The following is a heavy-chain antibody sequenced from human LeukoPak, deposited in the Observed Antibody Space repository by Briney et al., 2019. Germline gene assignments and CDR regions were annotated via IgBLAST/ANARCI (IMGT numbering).Heavy chain of an antibody. CDR1: GGTFSSYA. J-gene: IGHJ4*02. V-gene: IGHV1-69*06. Sequence: SVKVSCKASGGTFSSYAISWVRQAPGQGLEWMGGIIPIFGTANYAQKFQGRVTITADKSTSTAYMELSSLRSEDTAVYYCARAGYSSSWRLPNFDYWGQGTLVTVSS. D-gene: IGHD6-13*01. CDR2: IIPIFGTA. CDR3: ARAGYSSSWRLPNFDY.